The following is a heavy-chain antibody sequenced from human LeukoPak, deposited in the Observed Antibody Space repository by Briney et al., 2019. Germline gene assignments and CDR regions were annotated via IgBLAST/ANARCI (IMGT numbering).Heavy chain of an antibody. CDR2: ISGDGSVT. CDR1: GFTLRNYW. D-gene: IGHD6-6*01. CDR3: ARYSSSSGGAAYYLDY. Sequence: PGGSLRLSCTASGFTLRNYWMHSVRQVPGKRLVWVSRISGDGSVTNYADSVQGRFTISRDNAKNILYLQINSLRSEDTAVYYCARYSSSSGGAAYYLDYWGHGTLVTVSS. J-gene: IGHJ4*01. V-gene: IGHV3-74*01.